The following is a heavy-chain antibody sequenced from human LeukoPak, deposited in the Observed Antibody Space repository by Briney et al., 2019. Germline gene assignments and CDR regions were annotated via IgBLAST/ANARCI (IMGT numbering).Heavy chain of an antibody. Sequence: SVKVSCKASGGTFSSYAISWVRQAPGQGLEWMGRIIPILGIANYAQKFQGRVTITADKSTSTAYMELSSLRSEDTAVYYCARDGVTHWFDPWGQGTLVTVSS. J-gene: IGHJ5*02. D-gene: IGHD3-16*01. CDR3: ARDGVTHWFDP. CDR2: IIPILGIA. CDR1: GGTFSSYA. V-gene: IGHV1-69*04.